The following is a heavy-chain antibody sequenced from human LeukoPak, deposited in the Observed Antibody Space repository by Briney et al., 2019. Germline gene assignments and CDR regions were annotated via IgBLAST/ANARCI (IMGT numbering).Heavy chain of an antibody. CDR3: ARLYPDSSGYYRDY. CDR2: IRSKADSYTT. J-gene: IGHJ4*02. Sequence: GGSPRLSCAASGFTFSDHYMDWVRQAPGKGLEWVGRIRSKADSYTTEYAASVKGRFTISRDDSKNSLYLQMNSLKTEDTAVYFCARLYPDSSGYYRDYWGQGTLVTVSS. V-gene: IGHV3-72*01. CDR1: GFTFSDHY. D-gene: IGHD3-22*01.